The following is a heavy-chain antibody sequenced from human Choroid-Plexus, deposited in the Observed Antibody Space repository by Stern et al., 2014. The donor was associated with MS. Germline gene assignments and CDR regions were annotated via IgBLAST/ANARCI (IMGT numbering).Heavy chain of an antibody. J-gene: IGHJ6*02. CDR2: INPNTGGT. CDR3: ARDQRGITIFGVVTDYYYLGMDV. Sequence: QVQLGQSGAEVKKPGASVKVSCKTSGYIFTGYYIHWVRQAPGQGLEWMAWINPNTGGTTDAQKFQGRVTMSRDTSIGTAYVELSSLTSDDTAVYYCARDQRGITIFGVVTDYYYLGMDVWGQGTTVTVSS. CDR1: GYIFTGYY. D-gene: IGHD3-3*01. V-gene: IGHV1-2*02.